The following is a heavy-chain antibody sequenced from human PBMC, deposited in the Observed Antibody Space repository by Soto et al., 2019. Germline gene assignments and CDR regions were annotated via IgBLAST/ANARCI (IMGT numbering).Heavy chain of an antibody. Sequence: GSLRLSCAASGFTFSSYWMSWVRQAPGKGLEWVANIKQDGSEKYYVDSVKGRFTISRDNAKNSLYLQMNSLRAEDTAVYYCARDGLMTMIVVPPSMDYYYYGMDVWGQGTTVTVSS. CDR3: ARDGLMTMIVVPPSMDYYYYGMDV. CDR2: IKQDGSEK. V-gene: IGHV3-7*01. J-gene: IGHJ6*02. D-gene: IGHD3-22*01. CDR1: GFTFSSYW.